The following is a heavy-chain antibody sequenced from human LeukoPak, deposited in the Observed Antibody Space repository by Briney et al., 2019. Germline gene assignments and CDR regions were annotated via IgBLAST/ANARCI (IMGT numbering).Heavy chain of an antibody. D-gene: IGHD3-9*01. J-gene: IGHJ4*02. CDR1: GFTFRTYW. CDR2: INSDGSTT. CDR3: ASALTGSFAY. V-gene: IGHV3-74*01. Sequence: GGSLRLSCAASGFTFRTYWMHWVRQAPGKGLVWVSRINSDGSTTSYADSVKGRFTISRDNVKNTLYLQMNGLRAEDTAVYYCASALTGSFAYWGQGTLVTVSS.